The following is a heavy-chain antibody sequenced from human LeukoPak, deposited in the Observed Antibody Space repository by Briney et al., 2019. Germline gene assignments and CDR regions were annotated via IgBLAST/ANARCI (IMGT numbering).Heavy chain of an antibody. V-gene: IGHV3-30*04. CDR1: GFTFSGYA. CDR3: ARGSGMDYYYDGSGDYFDY. J-gene: IGHJ4*02. CDR2: ISFDGSNK. D-gene: IGHD3-22*01. Sequence: PGGSLRLSCAASGFTFSGYALHWVRQAPGKGLEGVAVISFDGSNKYYADSVKGRLTISRDNSKRTLYLQMNSLRAEDTAVYYCARGSGMDYYYDGSGDYFDYWGQGTLVTVSS.